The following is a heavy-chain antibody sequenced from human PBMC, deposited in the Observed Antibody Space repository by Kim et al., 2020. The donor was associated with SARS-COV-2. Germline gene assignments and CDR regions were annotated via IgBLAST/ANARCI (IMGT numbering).Heavy chain of an antibody. V-gene: IGHV3-23*01. CDR3: AKDPKTGTFDY. D-gene: IGHD1-1*01. Sequence: TYYAESGKGRFTISRDNSKNTLYLQMNSLRAEDTAVYYCAKDPKTGTFDYWGQGTLVTVSS. CDR2: T. J-gene: IGHJ4*02.